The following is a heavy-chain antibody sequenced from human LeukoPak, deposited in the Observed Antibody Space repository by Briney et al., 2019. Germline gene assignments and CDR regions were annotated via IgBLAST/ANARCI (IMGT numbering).Heavy chain of an antibody. V-gene: IGHV1-8*03. CDR3: ARGLGLPSTFYYYMDV. Sequence: ASVKVSCKASGYTFTSYDINWLRQATGQGLEWMGWMNPNSGNTGYAQKFQGRVTITRNTSISTAYMELSSLRSEDTAVYYCARGLGLPSTFYYYMDVWGKGTTVTVSS. J-gene: IGHJ6*03. CDR1: GYTFTSYD. CDR2: MNPNSGNT. D-gene: IGHD5-12*01.